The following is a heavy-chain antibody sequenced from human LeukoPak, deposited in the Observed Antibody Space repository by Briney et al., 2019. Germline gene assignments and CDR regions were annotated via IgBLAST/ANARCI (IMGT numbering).Heavy chain of an antibody. V-gene: IGHV3-23*01. J-gene: IGHJ4*02. CDR2: INGGGGST. D-gene: IGHD3-16*01. CDR3: ARVGAFRGYFDY. CDR1: GFTFGSYA. Sequence: GGSLRLSCAASGFTFGSYALNWVRQAPGKGLEWVSAINGGGGSTYYADSVKGRFTISRDNAKNSLYLQMNSLRAEDTSVYYCARVGAFRGYFDYWGQGTLVTVSS.